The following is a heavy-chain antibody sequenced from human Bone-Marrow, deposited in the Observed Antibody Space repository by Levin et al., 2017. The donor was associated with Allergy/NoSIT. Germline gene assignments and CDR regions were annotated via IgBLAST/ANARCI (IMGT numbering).Heavy chain of an antibody. V-gene: IGHV3-23*01. CDR3: ARIGCGGDCYSYFDY. CDR1: GFTFSSYA. Sequence: PGGSLRLSCAAAGFTFSSYAMSWVRQAPGKGLEWVSALSGSDGGTYYADSVKGRFIISRDNSKNTLYLQMNSLRAEDTAVYYCARIGCGGDCYSYFDYWGQGTLVTVSS. J-gene: IGHJ4*02. D-gene: IGHD2-21*02. CDR2: LSGSDGGT.